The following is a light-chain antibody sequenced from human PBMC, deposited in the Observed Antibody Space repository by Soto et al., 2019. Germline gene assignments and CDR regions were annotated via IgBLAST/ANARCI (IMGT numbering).Light chain of an antibody. CDR3: ASWDDRLGAVI. J-gene: IGLJ2*01. V-gene: IGLV1-47*02. CDR1: SSNIGAGYT. CDR2: SNN. Sequence: QSVLTQPPSMSAAPGQRVTISCSGGSSNIGAGYTVHWYQQLPGAAPKLLMHSNNLRPSGVPERISGSKSGTSASLAISGLRSEDEAVYYCASWDDRLGAVIFGGGTKVTVL.